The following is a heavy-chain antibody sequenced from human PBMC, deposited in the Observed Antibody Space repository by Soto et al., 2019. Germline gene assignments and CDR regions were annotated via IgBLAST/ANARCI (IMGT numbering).Heavy chain of an antibody. CDR3: ARGHGVVFS. V-gene: IGHV3-7*01. J-gene: IGHJ5*02. Sequence: EVQLVESGGGLVQPGGSLRLSCAASGFTFSFYWMTWVRQAPGKGLQWVANIKEDGSEKYYVDSVKGRFTISRDNAENSLHLQMSSLRAGATGVYFCARGHGVVFSWGQGTLVSVSS. CDR1: GFTFSFYW. D-gene: IGHD4-17*01. CDR2: IKEDGSEK.